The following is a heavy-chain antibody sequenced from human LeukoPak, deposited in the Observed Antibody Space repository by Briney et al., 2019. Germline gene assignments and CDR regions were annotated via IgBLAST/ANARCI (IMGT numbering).Heavy chain of an antibody. CDR1: GFTFSGSA. Sequence: GGSLRLSCAASGFTFSGSAMHWVRQASGKGLEWVGRIRSKTNNYATAYGASVKGRFTISRDDSKNTAYLQMNSLRAEDTAVYYCAKDLWDSVVVIGLLPNWGQGTLVTVSS. V-gene: IGHV3-73*01. J-gene: IGHJ4*02. CDR3: AKDLWDSVVVIGLLPN. D-gene: IGHD3-22*01. CDR2: IRSKTNNYAT.